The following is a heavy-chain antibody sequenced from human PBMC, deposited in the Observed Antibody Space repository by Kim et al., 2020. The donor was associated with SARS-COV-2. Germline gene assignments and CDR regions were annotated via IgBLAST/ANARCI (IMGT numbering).Heavy chain of an antibody. J-gene: IGHJ4*02. CDR1: GFTFSSYA. Sequence: GGSLRLSCAASGFTFSSYAMNWVRQAPGKGLEWVSDITDNGAGTYYADSVKGRFSISRDNSRNTLYLQMNSLRVEDTAVYYCAKLAGSSPFDYWGQGTLVTVSS. CDR3: AKLAGSSPFDY. V-gene: IGHV3-23*01. CDR2: ITDNGAGT.